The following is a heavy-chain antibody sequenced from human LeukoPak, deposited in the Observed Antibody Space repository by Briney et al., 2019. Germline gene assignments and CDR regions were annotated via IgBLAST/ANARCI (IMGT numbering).Heavy chain of an antibody. CDR2: IWYDGSNQ. CDR3: ANNFDY. V-gene: IGHV3-33*06. Sequence: GRSLRLSCAASGFTFSNYGMHWVRHAPGKGLECVAVIWYDGSNQYYADSVKGRFTISRDNSKNTLYLQMNSLRAEDRAVYYCANNFDYWGQGTLVTVSS. J-gene: IGHJ4*02. CDR1: GFTFSNYG.